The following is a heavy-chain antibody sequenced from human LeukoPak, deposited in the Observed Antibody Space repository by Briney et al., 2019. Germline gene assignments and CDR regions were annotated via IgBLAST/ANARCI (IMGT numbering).Heavy chain of an antibody. CDR3: ARVQQLVRGFDY. CDR2: IKQDGSEK. D-gene: IGHD6-6*01. J-gene: IGHJ4*02. V-gene: IGHV3-7*01. CDR1: GFTFSSDW. Sequence: GGSLKLSWAASGFTFSSDWMSWVRQAPGKVLEWVSNIKQDGSEKYYVDSVKGRFTISRDNAKNSLYLQMNSLRAEDTAVYYCARVQQLVRGFDYWGQGTLVTVSS.